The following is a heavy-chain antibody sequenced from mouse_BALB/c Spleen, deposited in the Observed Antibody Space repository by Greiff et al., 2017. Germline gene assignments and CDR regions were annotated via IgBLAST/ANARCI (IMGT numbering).Heavy chain of an antibody. CDR3: ARQDYDYHMDY. Sequence: DVMLVESGGDLVKPGGSLKLSCAASGFTFSSYGMSWVRQTPDKRLEWVATISSGGSYTYYPDSVKGRFTISRDNAKNTLYLQMSSLKSEDTAMYYCARQDYDYHMDYWGQGTSVTVSS. D-gene: IGHD2-4*01. J-gene: IGHJ4*01. CDR1: GFTFSSYG. CDR2: ISSGGSYT. V-gene: IGHV5-6*02.